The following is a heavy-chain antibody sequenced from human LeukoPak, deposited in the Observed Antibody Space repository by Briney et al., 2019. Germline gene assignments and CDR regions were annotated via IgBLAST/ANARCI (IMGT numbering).Heavy chain of an antibody. D-gene: IGHD2-15*01. CDR3: ARMVLASNWYFDL. V-gene: IGHV1-69*05. CDR1: GGTFSSYA. Sequence: GASVKVSCKASGGTFSSYAISWVRQAPGQGLEWMGRIIPIFGTANYAQKFQGRVTITTDESTSTAYMELSSLRSEDAAVYYCARMVLASNWYFDLWGRGTLVTVSS. J-gene: IGHJ2*01. CDR2: IIPIFGTA.